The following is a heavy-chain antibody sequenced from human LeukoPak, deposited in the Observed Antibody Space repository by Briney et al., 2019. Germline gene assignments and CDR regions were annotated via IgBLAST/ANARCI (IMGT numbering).Heavy chain of an antibody. D-gene: IGHD6-19*01. CDR3: ARESIAVAGAPFDY. V-gene: IGHV3-48*03. CDR1: GFTFSSYE. Sequence: GGSLRLSCAASGFTFSSYEMNWVRQAPGKGLEWVSYISSGSTIYDADSVKGRFTISRGNAKNSLYLQMNSLKAEDTAVYYCARESIAVAGAPFDYWGQGTLVTASS. J-gene: IGHJ4*02. CDR2: ISSGSTI.